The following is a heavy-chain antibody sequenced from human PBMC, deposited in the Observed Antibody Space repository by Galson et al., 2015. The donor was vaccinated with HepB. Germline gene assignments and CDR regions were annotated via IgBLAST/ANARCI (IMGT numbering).Heavy chain of an antibody. CDR2: IRSKANNYAT. J-gene: IGHJ6*04. CDR3: TRHPHNWDV. Sequence: SLRLSCAASGFTFSDSNIHWVRQASGKGLEWVGRIRSKANNYATEYAVSLKGRFTISRDDSKNMAYLQTNSLKTEDTAMYYCTRHPHNWDVWGKGTTVTASS. CDR1: GFTFSDSN. V-gene: IGHV3-73*01. D-gene: IGHD1-1*01.